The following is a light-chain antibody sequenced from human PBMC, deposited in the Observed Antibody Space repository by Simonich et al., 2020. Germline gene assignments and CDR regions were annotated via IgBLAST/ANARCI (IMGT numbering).Light chain of an antibody. CDR1: QSLLHSDGKTY. V-gene: IGKV2-29*02. CDR2: EVS. J-gene: IGKJ1*01. CDR3: MQGIHLPT. Sequence: DIVMTQTPLSLSVTPGQPASISCKSSQSLLHSDGKTYLYWYLQKPGQSPQLLIYEVSVRFSGVPDRFSCSWSGTDFTLKISRVEAEDVGVYYCMQGIHLPTFGQGTKVEIK.